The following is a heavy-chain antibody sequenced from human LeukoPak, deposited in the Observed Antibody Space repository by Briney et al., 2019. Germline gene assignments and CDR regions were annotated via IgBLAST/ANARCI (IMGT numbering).Heavy chain of an antibody. CDR1: GYTFTGYY. V-gene: IGHV1-2*06. D-gene: IGHD3-22*01. Sequence: ASVKVSCKASGYTFTGYYMHWVRQAPGQGLEWMGRINPNSGGTNYAQKFQGRVTMTRDTSISTAYMELSRLRSDDTAVYYCARSIGDYYDSSGYYYSAFDILGQGTMVTVSS. CDR3: ARSIGDYYDSSGYYYSAFDI. CDR2: INPNSGGT. J-gene: IGHJ3*02.